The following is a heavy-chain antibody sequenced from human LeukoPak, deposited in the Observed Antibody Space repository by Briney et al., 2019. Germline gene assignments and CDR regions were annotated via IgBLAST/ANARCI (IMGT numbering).Heavy chain of an antibody. J-gene: IGHJ3*02. CDR1: GFTFSSYS. CDR2: ISSRNSTI. CDR3: ARGGSYLSAFDI. Sequence: GGSLRLSCAASGFTFSSYSMNWVRQAPGKGLEWVSYISSRNSTIYYADSVRGRFTISRDNAKNSLYLQMNSLRAEDTAVYYCARGGSYLSAFDIWGQGTMVTVSS. V-gene: IGHV3-48*01. D-gene: IGHD1-26*01.